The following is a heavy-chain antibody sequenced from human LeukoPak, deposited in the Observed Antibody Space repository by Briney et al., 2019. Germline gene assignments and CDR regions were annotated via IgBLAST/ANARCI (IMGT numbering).Heavy chain of an antibody. CDR2: IYTSGRT. V-gene: IGHV4-4*07. CDR3: ARDRGYCSSTSCYDPRNWFDP. D-gene: IGHD2-2*01. Sequence: SETLSLTCTVSGGSISSYYWSWIRQPAGKGLEWIGRIYTSGRTNYNPSLKSRVTISVDTSKNQFSLKLSSVTAADTAVYYCARDRGYCSSTSCYDPRNWFDPWGQGTLVTVSS. CDR1: GGSISSYY. J-gene: IGHJ5*02.